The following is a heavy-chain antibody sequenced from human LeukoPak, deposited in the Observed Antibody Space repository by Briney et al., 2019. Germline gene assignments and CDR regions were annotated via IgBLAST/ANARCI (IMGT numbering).Heavy chain of an antibody. D-gene: IGHD3-10*01. CDR1: GFSFTHAW. CDR3: TTSLYYYGSGTKFAFDS. V-gene: IGHV3-15*01. J-gene: IGHJ4*02. CDR2: IKSKTDGGTT. Sequence: GGSLRLSCAASGFSFTHAWITCVRQAPGKGLEWIGHIKSKTDGGTTDYAAPVKGRFTISRDDSKNTLYLQMNSLKTEDTAEYYCTTSLYYYGSGTKFAFDSWGQGTPVTVSS.